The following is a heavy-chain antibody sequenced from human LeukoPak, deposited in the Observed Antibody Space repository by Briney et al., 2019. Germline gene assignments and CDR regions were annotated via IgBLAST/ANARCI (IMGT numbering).Heavy chain of an antibody. J-gene: IGHJ4*02. CDR3: ARDQLAFSGYDTLFDY. Sequence: PGGSLRLSCAASGFTFSSYAMHWVRQAPGKGLEWVAVISYDGSNKYYADSVKGRFTISRDDSKNTVYLQMNSLRAEDTAVYYCARDQLAFSGYDTLFDYWGQGTLVTVSS. V-gene: IGHV3-30-3*01. CDR2: ISYDGSNK. CDR1: GFTFSSYA. D-gene: IGHD5-12*01.